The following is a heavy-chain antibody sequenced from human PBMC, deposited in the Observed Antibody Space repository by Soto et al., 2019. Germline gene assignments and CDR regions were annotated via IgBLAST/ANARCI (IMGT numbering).Heavy chain of an antibody. CDR2: IIPIFGTA. Sequence: PGPQVKVSCKASGGTFSSYAISWVRQAPGQGLEWMGGIIPIFGTANYAQKFQGRVTITADESTSTAYMELSSLRSEDTAVYYCARGAYCSGGSCYSGRYYYGMDVWGQGTTVTVSS. D-gene: IGHD2-15*01. J-gene: IGHJ6*02. CDR3: ARGAYCSGGSCYSGRYYYGMDV. V-gene: IGHV1-69*01. CDR1: GGTFSSYA.